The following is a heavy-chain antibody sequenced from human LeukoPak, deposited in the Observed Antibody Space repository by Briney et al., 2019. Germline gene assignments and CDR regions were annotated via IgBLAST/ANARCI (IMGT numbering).Heavy chain of an antibody. CDR2: ISYSGDTI. V-gene: IGHV3-11*01. Sequence: PGGSLRLSCAASGFTFSDHYMSWIRQAPGKGLEWVSYISYSGDTIYYADSVKGRFTVSRDNVKNSLYLQMNSLRAEDTAVYYCARHRFSKYSYGVRDVDPWGQGTRVTVSS. D-gene: IGHD5-18*01. CDR3: ARHRFSKYSYGVRDVDP. CDR1: GFTFSDHY. J-gene: IGHJ5*02.